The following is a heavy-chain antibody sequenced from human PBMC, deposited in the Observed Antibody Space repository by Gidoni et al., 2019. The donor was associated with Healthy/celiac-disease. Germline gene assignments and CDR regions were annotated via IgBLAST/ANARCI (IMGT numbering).Heavy chain of an antibody. Sequence: SVKVSCKASGYTFTSYGISWVRQAPGQGLEWMGWISAYNGNTNYAQKLQGRVTMTTDTSTSTAYMELRSLRSDDTAVYYCARDLFVVLRGRDNPREGGSVGWFDPWGQGTLVTVSS. CDR3: ARDLFVVLRGRDNPREGGSVGWFDP. J-gene: IGHJ5*02. V-gene: IGHV1-18*01. CDR2: ISAYNGNT. D-gene: IGHD3-3*01. CDR1: GYTFTSYG.